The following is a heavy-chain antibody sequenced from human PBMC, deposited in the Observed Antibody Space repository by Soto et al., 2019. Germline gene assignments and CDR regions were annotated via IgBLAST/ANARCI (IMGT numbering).Heavy chain of an antibody. CDR1: GYTFTSYG. CDR3: ARNSSGWYEYYYYGMDV. V-gene: IGHV1-18*01. Sequence: GASVKVSCKASGYTFTSYGISWVRQAPGQGLEWMGWISAYNGNTNYAQKLQGRVTMTTDTSTSTAYMELRSLRSDDTAVYYCARNSSGWYEYYYYGMDVWGQGTTVTVSS. D-gene: IGHD6-19*01. CDR2: ISAYNGNT. J-gene: IGHJ6*02.